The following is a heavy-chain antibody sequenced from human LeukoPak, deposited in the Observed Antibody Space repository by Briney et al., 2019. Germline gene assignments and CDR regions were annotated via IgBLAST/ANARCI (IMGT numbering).Heavy chain of an antibody. CDR1: GYSFTSYW. CDR3: ARQADSSGRAFDI. J-gene: IGHJ3*02. CDR2: IYPGDSDT. Sequence: GESLKISCKGSGYSFTSYWIGWVRQMPGKGLEWMGIIYPGDSDTRYSPSFQGQVTISADKSISTAYLQWSSPKASDTAMYYCARQADSSGRAFDIWGQGTMVTVSS. V-gene: IGHV5-51*01. D-gene: IGHD3-22*01.